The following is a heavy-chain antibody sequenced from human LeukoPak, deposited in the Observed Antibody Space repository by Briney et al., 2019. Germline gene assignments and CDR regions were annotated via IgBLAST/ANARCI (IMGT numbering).Heavy chain of an antibody. J-gene: IGHJ5*02. D-gene: IGHD4-11*01. V-gene: IGHV1-18*01. Sequence: ASVKVSYKASGYTFTSYGISWVRQAPGQGLEWMGWISAYNGNTNYAQKLQGRVTMTTDTSTSTAYMELRSLRSDDTAVYYCARNGSRGDYSNWFDPWGQGTLVTVSS. CDR2: ISAYNGNT. CDR3: ARNGSRGDYSNWFDP. CDR1: GYTFTSYG.